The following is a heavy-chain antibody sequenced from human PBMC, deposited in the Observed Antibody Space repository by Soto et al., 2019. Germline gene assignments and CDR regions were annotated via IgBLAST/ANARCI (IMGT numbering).Heavy chain of an antibody. V-gene: IGHV1-18*01. D-gene: IGHD3-10*01. CDR2: ISAYNGNT. CDR1: GYTFTSYG. J-gene: IGHJ4*02. CDR3: ARAYGSGSSAPFDY. Sequence: ASVKVSCKASGYTFTSYGISWVRQAPGQGLEWMGWISAYNGNTNYAQKLQGRVTISKDTSKNQVVLTMTNMDPVDTATYYCARAYGSGSSAPFDYWGQGTLVTVSS.